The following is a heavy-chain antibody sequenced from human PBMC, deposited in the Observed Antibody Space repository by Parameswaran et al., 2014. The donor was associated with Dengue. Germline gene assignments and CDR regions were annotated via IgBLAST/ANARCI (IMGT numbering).Heavy chain of an antibody. CDR3: ARGDGCSGGSCYVGWFDP. CDR2: IYHSGST. Sequence: VRQAPGKGLEWIGYIYHSGSTYYNPSLKSRVTISVDRSKNQFSLKLSSVTAADTAVYYCARGDGCSGGSCYVGWFDPWGQGTLVTVSS. J-gene: IGHJ5*02. D-gene: IGHD2-15*01. V-gene: IGHV4-30-2*01.